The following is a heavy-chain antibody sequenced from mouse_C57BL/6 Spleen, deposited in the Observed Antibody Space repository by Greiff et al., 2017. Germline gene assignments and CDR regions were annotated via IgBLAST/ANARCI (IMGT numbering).Heavy chain of an antibody. CDR3: ARRQLRLQRYAMDY. V-gene: IGHV1-55*01. Sequence: QVQLQQPGAELVKPGASVKMSCKASGYTFTSYWITWVKQRPGQGLEWIGDIYPGSGSTNYNEKFKSKATLTVDTSSSTAYMQLSSLTSEDSAVYYCARRQLRLQRYAMDYWGQGTSVTVSS. D-gene: IGHD3-2*02. J-gene: IGHJ4*01. CDR2: IYPGSGST. CDR1: GYTFTSYW.